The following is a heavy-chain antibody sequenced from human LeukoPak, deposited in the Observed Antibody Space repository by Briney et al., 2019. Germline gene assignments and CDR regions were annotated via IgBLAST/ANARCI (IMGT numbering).Heavy chain of an antibody. D-gene: IGHD6-13*01. CDR2: IYYSGST. CDR3: ARGGAAGYYYYYGMDV. Sequence: PSETLSLTCTVSGGSISSGDYYWSWIRQPPGKGLEWIGYIYYSGSTYYNPSLKSRVTISVDTSKNQFSLKLSSVTAADTAVYYCARGGAAGYYYYYGMDVWGQGTTVTVSS. V-gene: IGHV4-30-4*01. CDR1: GGSISSGDYY. J-gene: IGHJ6*02.